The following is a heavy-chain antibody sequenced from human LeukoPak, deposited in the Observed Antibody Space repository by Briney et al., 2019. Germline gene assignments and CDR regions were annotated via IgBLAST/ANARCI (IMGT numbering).Heavy chain of an antibody. D-gene: IGHD2-2*01. J-gene: IGHJ4*02. CDR1: GFSFSSYA. CDR3: ARVGCTSTSCLAN. V-gene: IGHV3-23*01. CDR2: IGSDGSAI. Sequence: GGSLRLSCAASGFSFSSYAMSWVRQSPGKGLEWVSAIGSDGSAIYYADSVKGRFTISRDNYKNTLYLQMDSLRVEDSAVYYCARVGCTSTSCLANWGQGTLVTVPS.